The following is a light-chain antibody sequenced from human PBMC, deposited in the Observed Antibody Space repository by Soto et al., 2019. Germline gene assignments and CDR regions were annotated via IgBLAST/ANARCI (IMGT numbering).Light chain of an antibody. V-gene: IGKV3-20*01. CDR2: DAS. CDR3: QQYGSSPRT. J-gene: IGKJ1*01. CDR1: QSVSNSY. Sequence: EIVLTQSPGTLSLSPGERATLSCRASQSVSNSYLAWYQQKPGQAPRLLIYDASSRATGIPDRFSGSGSGTDFTLTISRLEPEDFAVYYCQQYGSSPRTFGQGTKVEIK.